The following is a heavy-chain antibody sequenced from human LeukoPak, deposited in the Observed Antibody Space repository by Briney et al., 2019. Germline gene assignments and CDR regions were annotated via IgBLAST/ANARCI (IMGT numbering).Heavy chain of an antibody. CDR2: IYYSGST. Sequence: PSETLSLTYTVSGGSISSYYWSWIRQPPGKGLEWIGYIYYSGSTNYNPSLKSRVTISVDTSKNQFSLKLSSVTAADTVVYYCARAPEFIAARPHAFDIWGQGTMVTVSS. V-gene: IGHV4-59*01. CDR1: GGSISSYY. J-gene: IGHJ3*02. D-gene: IGHD6-6*01. CDR3: ARAPEFIAARPHAFDI.